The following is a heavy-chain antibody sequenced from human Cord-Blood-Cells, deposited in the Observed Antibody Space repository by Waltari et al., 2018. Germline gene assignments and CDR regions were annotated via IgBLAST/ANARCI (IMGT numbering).Heavy chain of an antibody. J-gene: IGHJ4*02. CDR2: IKSNTEGGTT. CDR1: GFTFSNAW. D-gene: IGHD7-27*01. Sequence: EVQLVESGGGLVKPGGSLRLSCAASGFTFSNAWMSWVRQAPGKGLEWVGRIKSNTEGGTTDYAAPLKGRFTISRDDSKNTLYLQMNSLKTEDTAVYYCTTEPSQANWGSRPGYWGQGTLVTVSS. CDR3: TTEPSQANWGSRPGY. V-gene: IGHV3-15*01.